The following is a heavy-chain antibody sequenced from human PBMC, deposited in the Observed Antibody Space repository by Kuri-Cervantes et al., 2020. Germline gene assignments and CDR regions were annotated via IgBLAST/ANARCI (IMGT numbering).Heavy chain of an antibody. CDR2: VSGSGGST. Sequence: GGSLRLSCAASGFTFSSYAMSWVRQAPGKGLEWVSAVSGSGGSTNYADSVKGRFTISRDNSKNTLNLQMNSLRAEDTAVYYCAKVLGYSYGFFDYWGQGTLVTVSS. V-gene: IGHV3-23*01. CDR1: GFTFSSYA. D-gene: IGHD5-18*01. J-gene: IGHJ4*02. CDR3: AKVLGYSYGFFDY.